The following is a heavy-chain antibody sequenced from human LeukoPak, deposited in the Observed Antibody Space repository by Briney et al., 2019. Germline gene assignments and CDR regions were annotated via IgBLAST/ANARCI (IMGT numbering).Heavy chain of an antibody. D-gene: IGHD1-26*01. J-gene: IGHJ4*02. V-gene: IGHV4-34*01. Sequence: PSETLSLTCAVCGAPVYGAPFNGYSWTWVRQPPGEGLEWIGEINHVGQINYNSSLRSRLIISEDTSKNQVSLKLFSVTAADTAVYYCARGSGEAWELLHYWGQGSQVTVSS. CDR3: ARGSGEAWELLHY. CDR2: INHVGQI. CDR1: GAPFNGYS.